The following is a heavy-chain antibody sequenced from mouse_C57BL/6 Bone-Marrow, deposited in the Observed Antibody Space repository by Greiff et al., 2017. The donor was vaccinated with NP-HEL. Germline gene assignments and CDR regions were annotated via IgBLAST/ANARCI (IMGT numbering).Heavy chain of an antibody. CDR2: IRSKSNNYAT. D-gene: IGHD1-1*01. V-gene: IGHV10-1*01. CDR3: VRRDYGSSRYWYFDV. Sequence: EVQLQESGGGLVQPKGSLKLSCAASGFSFNTYAMNWVRQAPGKGLEWVARIRSKSNNYATYYADSVKDRFTISRDDSESMLYLQMNNLKTEDTAMYYCVRRDYGSSRYWYFDVWGTGTTVTVSS. J-gene: IGHJ1*03. CDR1: GFSFNTYA.